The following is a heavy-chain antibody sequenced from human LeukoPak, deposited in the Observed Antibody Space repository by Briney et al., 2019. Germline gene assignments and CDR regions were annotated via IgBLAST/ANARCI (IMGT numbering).Heavy chain of an antibody. CDR3: TRHTSRDYYDSSASDY. J-gene: IGHJ4*02. D-gene: IGHD3-22*01. V-gene: IGHV3-73*01. CDR2: IRSKANSYAT. Sequence: GGSLRLSCAASGFTFSGSAMHWVRQASGKGLEWVGRIRSKANSYATAYAASVKGRFTISRDDSKNTAYLQMNSLKTEDTAVYYCTRHTSRDYYDSSASDYWGQGTLVTVSS. CDR1: GFTFSGSA.